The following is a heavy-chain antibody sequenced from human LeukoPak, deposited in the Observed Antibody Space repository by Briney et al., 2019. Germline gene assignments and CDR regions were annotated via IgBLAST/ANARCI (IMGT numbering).Heavy chain of an antibody. J-gene: IGHJ4*02. CDR2: IYSGGST. D-gene: IGHD2-15*01. CDR3: ARDLCSSGNCYFDY. V-gene: IGHV3-53*01. Sequence: GGSLRLSCAASGITGSSNYMSWVRQAPGKGLEWVSVIYSGGSTYYADSVKGRFTISRDISKNTLYLQMNSLRAEDTAVYYCARDLCSSGNCYFDYWGQGTLVSVSS. CDR1: GITGSSNY.